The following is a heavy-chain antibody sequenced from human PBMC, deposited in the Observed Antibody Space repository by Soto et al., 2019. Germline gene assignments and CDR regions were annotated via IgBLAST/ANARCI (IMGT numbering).Heavy chain of an antibody. CDR2: INPKSGGT. CDR3: ARDSVGASKGFDP. CDR1: GYTFTGYY. V-gene: IGHV1-2*02. D-gene: IGHD1-26*01. J-gene: IGHJ5*02. Sequence: ASVKVSCKASGYTFTGYYIHWVRQAPGQGLEWMGWINPKSGGTNFAQKFQGRVTMTRDTSISTAYMELNRMTSDDTAVYYCARDSVGASKGFDPWGQGTLVTVS.